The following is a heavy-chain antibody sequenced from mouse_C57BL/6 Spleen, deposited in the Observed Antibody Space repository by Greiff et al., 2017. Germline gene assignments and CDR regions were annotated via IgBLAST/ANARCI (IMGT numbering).Heavy chain of an antibody. D-gene: IGHD4-1*01. J-gene: IGHJ4*01. CDR1: GYTFTSYG. CDR2: IYPRSGNT. Sequence: QVQLQQSGAELARPGASVKLSCKASGYTFTSYGISWVKQRTGQGLEWIGDIYPRSGNTYYNEQFKGKATLTADNSSSTAYMELRSLTSEESAVYFCAREGRTGTYYAMDYWGQGTSVTVSS. CDR3: AREGRTGTYYAMDY. V-gene: IGHV1-81*01.